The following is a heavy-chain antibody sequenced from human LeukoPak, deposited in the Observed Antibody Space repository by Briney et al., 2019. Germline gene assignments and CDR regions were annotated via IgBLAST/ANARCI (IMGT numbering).Heavy chain of an antibody. D-gene: IGHD6-13*01. CDR1: VGSISRYY. Sequence: AETLCLTRTVSVGSISRYYWSWIRHPAAKGREGGGRIYTSGSTNYNPSLKSRVTTADDTTNNQFSLKLSYATAAHTAVYDFARGRGTVTYSSSWFDCRGHGSLGIVCS. J-gene: IGHJ5*01. CDR2: IYTSGST. CDR3: ARGRGTVTYSSSWFDC. V-gene: IGHV4-4*07.